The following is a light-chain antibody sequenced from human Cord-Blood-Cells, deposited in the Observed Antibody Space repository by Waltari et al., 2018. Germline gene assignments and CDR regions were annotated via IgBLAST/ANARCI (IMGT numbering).Light chain of an antibody. J-gene: IGLJ2*01. Sequence: QSALTQPASVSGSPGQSITISCTGTSSDVGSYNLVSWYQQHPGKAPKLMIYEGNKRPSGVSNLFSGSKSCNTAALTISGLQAEDEADYYCCSYAGSSTFVVFGGGTKLTVL. V-gene: IGLV2-23*03. CDR1: SSDVGSYNL. CDR2: EGN. CDR3: CSYAGSSTFVV.